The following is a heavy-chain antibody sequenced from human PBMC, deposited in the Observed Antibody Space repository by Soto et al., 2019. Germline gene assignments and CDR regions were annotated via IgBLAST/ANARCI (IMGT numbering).Heavy chain of an antibody. Sequence: LRLSCAASGFTFSSYAMSWVRQAPGKGLEWVSAISGSGGSTYYADSVKGRFTISRDNSKNTLYLQMNSLRAEDTAVYYCAKYNSGWYHRIHHWGQAILFTVSS. D-gene: IGHD6-19*01. CDR3: AKYNSGWYHRIHH. V-gene: IGHV3-23*01. J-gene: IGHJ5*02. CDR2: ISGSGGST. CDR1: GFTFSSYA.